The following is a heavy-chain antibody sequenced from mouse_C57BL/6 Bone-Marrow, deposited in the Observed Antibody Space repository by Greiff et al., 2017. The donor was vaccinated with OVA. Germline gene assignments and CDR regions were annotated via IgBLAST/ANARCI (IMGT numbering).Heavy chain of an antibody. V-gene: IGHV5-9-1*02. Sequence: EVQRVESGEGLVKPGGSLKLSCAASGFTFSSYAMSWVRQTPEKRLEWVAYISSGGDYIYYADTVKGRFTISRDNARNTLYLQMSSLKSEDTAMYYCTRESDLLLQDYFDYWGQGTTLTVSS. CDR1: GFTFSSYA. D-gene: IGHD1-1*01. J-gene: IGHJ2*01. CDR2: ISSGGDYI. CDR3: TRESDLLLQDYFDY.